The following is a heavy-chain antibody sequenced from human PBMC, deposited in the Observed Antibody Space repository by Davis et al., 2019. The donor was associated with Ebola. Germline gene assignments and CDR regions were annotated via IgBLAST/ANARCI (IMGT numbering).Heavy chain of an antibody. CDR3: ANSRSTWADYFDY. J-gene: IGHJ4*02. D-gene: IGHD7-27*01. V-gene: IGHV3-23*01. Sequence: PGGSLRLSCAASGFTFYNYAMSWVRQAPGKGLEWVSSVSGSGGRTYYADSVKGRFTISRDNSKNTLYLQMNSLRAEETAVYYCANSRSTWADYFDYWGQGTLVTVSS. CDR1: GFTFYNYA. CDR2: VSGSGGRT.